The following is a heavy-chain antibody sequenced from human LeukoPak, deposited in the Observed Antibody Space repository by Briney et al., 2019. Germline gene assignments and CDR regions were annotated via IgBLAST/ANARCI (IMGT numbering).Heavy chain of an antibody. CDR2: ISGSGDRT. CDR1: GFTFSSYG. V-gene: IGHV3-23*01. D-gene: IGHD3-10*01. J-gene: IGHJ4*02. CDR3: AKAAYGSESYYDPFDY. Sequence: PGGTLRLSCAASGFTFSSYGMRWVRQAPGKGLEWVSVISGSGDRTYYADSVKGRFTISRDNSKNTLYLQMNSLRAEDTAVYYCAKAAYGSESYYDPFDYWGQGTLVTVSS.